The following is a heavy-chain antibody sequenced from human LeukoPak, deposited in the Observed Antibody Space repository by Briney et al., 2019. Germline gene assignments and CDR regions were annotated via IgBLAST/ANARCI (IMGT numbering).Heavy chain of an antibody. J-gene: IGHJ4*02. D-gene: IGHD6-19*01. CDR3: ARSGSGWYVDY. CDR2: ISSSSSYI. Sequence: GGSLRLSCAASGFTFSSYSMTWVRQAPGKGLEWVSSISSSSSYIYYADSVKGRFTISRDNAKNSLYLQMNSLRAEDTDVYYCARSGSGWYVDYWGQGTLVTVSS. CDR1: GFTFSSYS. V-gene: IGHV3-21*01.